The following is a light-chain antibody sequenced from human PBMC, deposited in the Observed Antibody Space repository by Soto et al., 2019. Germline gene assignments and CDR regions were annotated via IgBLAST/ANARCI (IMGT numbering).Light chain of an antibody. CDR1: QSISGY. Sequence: DIQMTQSPSTLSASVGDRVTITCRASQSISGYLAWYQQKPGEAPKLLIYDGSTLESGVPSRFSGSGSETQFTLTITGLQTEDFAHYYCQQHYTYWWTFGQATKVDIK. CDR3: QQHYTYWWT. V-gene: IGKV1-5*01. CDR2: DGS. J-gene: IGKJ1*01.